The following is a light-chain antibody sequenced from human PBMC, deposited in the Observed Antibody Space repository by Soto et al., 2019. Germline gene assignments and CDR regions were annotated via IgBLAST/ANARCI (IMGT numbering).Light chain of an antibody. J-gene: IGKJ3*01. CDR1: QGISNY. Sequence: DFQMTQSPSSLSASVGDRVTITCRASQGISNYLAWYQQKPGKVPKLLIYGASTLQSGVPSRFNGSGSGTDFTLTISILQPEDAATYYCQKYSSAPPRFTFGPGTKVDIK. CDR2: GAS. CDR3: QKYSSAPPRFT. V-gene: IGKV1-27*01.